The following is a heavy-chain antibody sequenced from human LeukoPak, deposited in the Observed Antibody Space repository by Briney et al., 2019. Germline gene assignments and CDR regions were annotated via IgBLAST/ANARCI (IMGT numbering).Heavy chain of an antibody. CDR2: IYTSGST. V-gene: IGHV4-61*02. Sequence: SETLSLTCTVSGGSISSGSYYWSWIRQPAGKGLEWIGRIYTSGSTNYNPSLKSRVTISVDTSKNQFSLKLSSVTAADTAVYYCARSQRSRYCSGGSCYPPGVAFDIWGQGTMVTVSS. CDR1: GGSISSGSYY. D-gene: IGHD2-15*01. CDR3: ARSQRSRYCSGGSCYPPGVAFDI. J-gene: IGHJ3*02.